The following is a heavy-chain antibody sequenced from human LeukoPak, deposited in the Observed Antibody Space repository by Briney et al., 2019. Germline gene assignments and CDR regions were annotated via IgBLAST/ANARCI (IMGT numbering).Heavy chain of an antibody. CDR2: IYSDGST. J-gene: IGHJ4*02. CDR1: GFTVSSNY. D-gene: IGHD3-10*01. V-gene: IGHV3-53*01. Sequence: GGSLRLSCAASGFTVSSNYMSWVRQAQGKGLEWVSVIYSDGSTYYADSVKGRFTISRDSPKNTLHLQVNSLRAEDTAVYYCALTMVHLGRLDYYFHYWGRGTLVTVSS. CDR3: ALTMVHLGRLDYYFHY.